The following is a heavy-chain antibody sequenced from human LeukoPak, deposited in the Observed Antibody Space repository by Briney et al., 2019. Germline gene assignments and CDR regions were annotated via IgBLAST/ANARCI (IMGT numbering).Heavy chain of an antibody. Sequence: GRSLRLSCAASGFTFSSYAMHWVRQAPGKGLEWVALISYDGSSKYYADSVKGRFTISRDNSKNTLYLQMNSLRAEDTAVYYCARDSWDGSGRYGSLLYYGVDVWGKGTTVTVSS. CDR2: ISYDGSSK. CDR1: GFTFSSYA. V-gene: IGHV3-30*04. J-gene: IGHJ6*04. CDR3: ARDSWDGSGRYGSLLYYGVDV. D-gene: IGHD3-10*01.